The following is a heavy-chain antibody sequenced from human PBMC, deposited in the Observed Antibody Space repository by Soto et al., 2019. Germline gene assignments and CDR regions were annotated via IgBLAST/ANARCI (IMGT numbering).Heavy chain of an antibody. CDR2: ISAYNGNT. CDR1: GYTFTSYG. Sequence: QVQLVQSGAEVKKPGASVKVSCKASGYTFTSYGISWVRQAPGQGLEWMGWISAYNGNTNYEQKLQGRVTMTTDTSTSTAYMELRSLRSDDTAVYYCARDQSSYDSSGYYYFDYWGQGTLVTVSS. J-gene: IGHJ4*02. V-gene: IGHV1-18*01. CDR3: ARDQSSYDSSGYYYFDY. D-gene: IGHD3-22*01.